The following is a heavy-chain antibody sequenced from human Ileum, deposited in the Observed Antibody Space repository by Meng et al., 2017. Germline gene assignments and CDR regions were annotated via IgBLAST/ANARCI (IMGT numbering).Heavy chain of an antibody. Sequence: GGSLRLSCAASGFTFSIYEFNWVRQAPGKGLEWVSYIDYSGGTKYYAHSVMGRFTISRDNSKNSLYLQMNSLRAEDTALYYCVGIVVVVAATHVYWGQGTLVTVSS. V-gene: IGHV3-48*03. CDR3: VGIVVVVAATHVY. CDR2: IDYSGGTK. CDR1: GFTFSIYE. D-gene: IGHD2-15*01. J-gene: IGHJ4*02.